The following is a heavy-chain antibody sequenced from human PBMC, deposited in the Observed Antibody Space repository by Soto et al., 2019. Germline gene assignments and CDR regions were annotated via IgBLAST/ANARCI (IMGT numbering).Heavy chain of an antibody. J-gene: IGHJ2*01. D-gene: IGHD7-27*01. CDR1: GGNIKSYF. CDR2: IYHNGNS. V-gene: IGHV4-59*01. CDR3: ATPGPAGL. Sequence: QVRLQESGPGLVKPSETLSLTCSISGGNIKSYFWSWIRQPPGKGLEWLGYIYHNGNSMYNPSFKSRLTLSVHGPNNHLSLKLTSVTAADAAVYYCATPGPAGLWGRGTLVTVSS.